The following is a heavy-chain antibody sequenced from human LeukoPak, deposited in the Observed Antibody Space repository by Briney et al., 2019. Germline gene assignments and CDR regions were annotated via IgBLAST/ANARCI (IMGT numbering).Heavy chain of an antibody. J-gene: IGHJ4*02. D-gene: IGHD5-18*01. CDR1: GGSISSGDNY. Sequence: SQTLSLTCTVSGGSISSGDNYWSWIRQPAGKGLEWIERIYTSGGTKYNPSLKSRVTISEDTSKNQFSLKLSSVTAADTAVYYCASAYTYASRFVYWGQGTLVTVSS. CDR3: ASAYTYASRFVY. CDR2: IYTSGGT. V-gene: IGHV4-61*02.